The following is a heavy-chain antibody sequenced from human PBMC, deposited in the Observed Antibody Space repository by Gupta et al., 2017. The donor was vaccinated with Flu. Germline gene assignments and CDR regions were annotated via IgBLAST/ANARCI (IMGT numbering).Heavy chain of an antibody. CDR2: IYYTGST. CDR3: ARLYFDWLSHWYFDY. V-gene: IGHV4-31*03. Sequence: QVQLQESGPGLLKAPQTLSPTCSVSGGSISSGGYYWSWLRQHPGKGLEWIGYIYYTGSTYYYNPSLKSRLTISVDTSKNQFSLKLNSVTAADTAVYYCARLYFDWLSHWYFDYWGQGTLVTVSS. J-gene: IGHJ4*02. D-gene: IGHD3-9*01. CDR1: GGSISSGGYY.